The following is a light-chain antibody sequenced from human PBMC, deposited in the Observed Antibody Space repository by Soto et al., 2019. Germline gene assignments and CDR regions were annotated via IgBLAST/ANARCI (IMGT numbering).Light chain of an antibody. J-gene: IGLJ1*01. V-gene: IGLV2-23*02. CDR3: CSYAGSSPPYV. CDR1: SSDVGSYNL. Sequence: QSVLTQPASVSGSPGQSITISCTGTSSDVGSYNLVSWYQQHPGKAPKLMIYEVSKRPSGVSNRFSGSKSGNTASLTISGLQAEDEADYYCCSYAGSSPPYVFGTGTEVTVL. CDR2: EVS.